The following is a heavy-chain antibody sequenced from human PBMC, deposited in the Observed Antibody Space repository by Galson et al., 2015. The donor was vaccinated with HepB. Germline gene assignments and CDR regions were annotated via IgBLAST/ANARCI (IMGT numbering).Heavy chain of an antibody. V-gene: IGHV5-10-1*01. CDR3: ARLMTLDYYDSSGSNTGGVDY. D-gene: IGHD3-22*01. CDR2: IDPSDSYT. J-gene: IGHJ4*02. Sequence: QSGAEVKKPGESLKISCKGSGYSFTSYWIGWVRQMPGKGLEWMGRIDPSDSYTNYSPSFQGHVTISADKSISTAYLQWSSLKASDTAMYYCARLMTLDYYDSSGSNTGGVDYWGQGTLVTVSS. CDR1: GYSFTSYW.